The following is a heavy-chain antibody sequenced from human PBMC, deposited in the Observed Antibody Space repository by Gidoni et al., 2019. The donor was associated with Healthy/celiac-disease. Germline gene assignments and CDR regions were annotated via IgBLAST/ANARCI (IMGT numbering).Heavy chain of an antibody. D-gene: IGHD3-10*01. CDR2: IWYDGSNK. J-gene: IGHJ4*02. CDR1: GFTFSSYG. CDR3: ARAGVGSGSYYGPFDY. Sequence: QVQLVESGGGVVQPGRSLRLSCAASGFTFSSYGMHWVRQAPGKGLGWVAVIWYDGSNKYYADSVKGRFTISRDNSKNTLYLQMNSLRAEDTAVYYCARAGVGSGSYYGPFDYWGQGTLVTVSS. V-gene: IGHV3-33*01.